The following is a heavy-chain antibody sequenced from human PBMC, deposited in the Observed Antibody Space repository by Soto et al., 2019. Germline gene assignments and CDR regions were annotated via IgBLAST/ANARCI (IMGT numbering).Heavy chain of an antibody. V-gene: IGHV3-30-3*01. CDR1: GFTFSSYA. Sequence: QVQLVESGGGVVQPGRSLRLSCAASGFTFSSYAMHWVRQAPGKGLEWVAVISYDGSNKYYADSVKGRFTISRDNSKNRLYQQRNGLRAVDTAGYYCARDGAVGDYRYYYYYGMDVWGQGTTVTVSS. CDR2: ISYDGSNK. J-gene: IGHJ6*02. D-gene: IGHD4-17*01. CDR3: ARDGAVGDYRYYYYYGMDV.